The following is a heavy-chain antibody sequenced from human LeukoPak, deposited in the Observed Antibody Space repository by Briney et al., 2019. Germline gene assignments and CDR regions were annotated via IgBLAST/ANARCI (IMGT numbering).Heavy chain of an antibody. CDR3: AKDGGLWVSAHWGDS. V-gene: IGHV3-23*01. CDR2: TTTSDGNT. Sequence: PGGSLRLSCAASGFTFSSYTMSWVRQAPGKGLEWVSTTTTSDGNTYYADSVKGRFTVSRDNSKNTLYLQMNSLRAEDTVVYYCAKDGGLWVSAHWGDSWGRGTLVTVSS. CDR1: GFTFSSYT. J-gene: IGHJ4*02. D-gene: IGHD7-27*01.